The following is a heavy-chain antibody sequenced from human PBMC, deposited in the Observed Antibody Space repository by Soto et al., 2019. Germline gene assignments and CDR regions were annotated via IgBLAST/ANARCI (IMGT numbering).Heavy chain of an antibody. CDR1: GVTFSSYE. D-gene: IGHD3-9*01. CDR2: ISSSGSTI. J-gene: IGHJ6*02. Sequence: PXGSLRLSCAASGVTFSSYEMNWVRQAPGKGLDWVSYISSSGSTIYYADSVKGRFTISRDNAKNSLYLQMNSLRAEDTAVYYCARKIRYFDWLLFPPVWGQGTTVTVSS. V-gene: IGHV3-48*03. CDR3: ARKIRYFDWLLFPPV.